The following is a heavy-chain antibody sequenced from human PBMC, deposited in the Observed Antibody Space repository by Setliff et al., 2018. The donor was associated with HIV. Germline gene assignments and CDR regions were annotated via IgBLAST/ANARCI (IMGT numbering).Heavy chain of an antibody. Sequence: GGSLRLSCAASGFTVSTYYMSWVRQAPGKGLEWISTIYSGGDTYHADSVKGRVTLSRDNSKNTLYLQMNSPRPEDTAVYYCARVRLYNNALDYWGQGTLVTVSS. CDR2: IYSGGDT. V-gene: IGHV3-66*02. CDR1: GFTVSTYY. D-gene: IGHD3-10*01. CDR3: ARVRLYNNALDY. J-gene: IGHJ4*02.